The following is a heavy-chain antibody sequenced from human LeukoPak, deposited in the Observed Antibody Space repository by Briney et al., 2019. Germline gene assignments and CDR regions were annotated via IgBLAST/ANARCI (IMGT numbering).Heavy chain of an antibody. CDR2: IYYSGST. J-gene: IGHJ5*02. V-gene: IGHV4-59*11. CDR3: ALYFTSSFSWFDP. Sequence: PSETLSLTCTVSGGSISGHYWSWIRQPPGKGLEWIGYIYYSGSTNYNPSLKSRVTISVDTSKNQFSLKLSSVTAADTAVYYCALYFTSSFSWFDPWGQGTLVTVSS. D-gene: IGHD2/OR15-2a*01. CDR1: GGSISGHY.